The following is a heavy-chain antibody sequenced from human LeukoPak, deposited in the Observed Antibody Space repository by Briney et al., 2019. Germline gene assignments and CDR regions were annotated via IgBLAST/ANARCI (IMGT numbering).Heavy chain of an antibody. Sequence: SETLSLTCTVSGGSVRSTSYYWGWIRQPPGKGLEWIGYIYYSGSTNYNPSLKSRVTISVDTSKNQFSLKLSSVTAADTAVYYCARGGAVAGPDWGDAFDIWGQGTMVTVSS. CDR2: IYYSGST. CDR3: ARGGAVAGPDWGDAFDI. CDR1: GGSVRSTSYY. V-gene: IGHV4-61*05. J-gene: IGHJ3*02. D-gene: IGHD6-13*01.